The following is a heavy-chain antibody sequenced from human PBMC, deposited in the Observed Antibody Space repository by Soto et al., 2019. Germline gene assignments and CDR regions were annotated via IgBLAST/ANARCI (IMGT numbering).Heavy chain of an antibody. V-gene: IGHV4-39*02. Sequence: PSETLSLTCTVSGGSISSSSYYWSWIRQPPGKGLEWIGSIYYSGSATYNPSLKSRVTISMDTSKNHLSLKLTSVTATDTAVYYCARGQFSRDHRFNTWLDPWGQGTLVPVSS. CDR2: IYYSGSA. CDR1: GGSISSSSYY. CDR3: ARGQFSRDHRFNTWLDP. D-gene: IGHD3-10*01. J-gene: IGHJ5*02.